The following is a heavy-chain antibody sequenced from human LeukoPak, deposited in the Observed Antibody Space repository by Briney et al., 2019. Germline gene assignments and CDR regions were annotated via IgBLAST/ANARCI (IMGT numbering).Heavy chain of an antibody. Sequence: ASVKVSRKVSGYTLTELSMHWVRQAPGKGLEWMGGFDPEDGETIYAQKFQGRVTMTEDTSTDTAYMELSSLRSEDTAVYYCATAGDILTGYYFDYWGQGTLATVSS. CDR1: GYTLTELS. CDR3: ATAGDILTGYYFDY. V-gene: IGHV1-24*01. CDR2: FDPEDGET. J-gene: IGHJ4*02. D-gene: IGHD3-9*01.